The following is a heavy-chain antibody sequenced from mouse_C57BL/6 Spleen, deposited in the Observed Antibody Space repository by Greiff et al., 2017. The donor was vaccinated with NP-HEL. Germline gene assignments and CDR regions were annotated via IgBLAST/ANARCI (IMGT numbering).Heavy chain of an antibody. D-gene: IGHD1-1*01. J-gene: IGHJ4*01. V-gene: IGHV1-59*01. CDR1: GYTFTSYW. CDR3: ARTAITTVVATRAMDY. Sequence: VQLQQPGAELVRPGTSVKLSCKASGYTFTSYWMHWVKQRPGQGLEWIGVIDPSDSYTNYNQKFKGKATLTVDTSSSTAYMQLSSLTSEDSAVYYCARTAITTVVATRAMDYWGQGTSVTVSS. CDR2: IDPSDSYT.